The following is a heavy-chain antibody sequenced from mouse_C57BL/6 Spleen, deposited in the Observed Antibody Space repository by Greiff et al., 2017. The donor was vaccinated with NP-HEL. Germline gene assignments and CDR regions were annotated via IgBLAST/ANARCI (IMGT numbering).Heavy chain of an antibody. CDR3: AREGVYDYDEGGAMDY. V-gene: IGHV1-54*01. CDR1: GYAFTNYL. Sequence: QVQLKQSGAELVRPGTSVKVSCKASGYAFTNYLIEWVKQRPGQGLEWIGVINPGSGGTNYNEKFKGKATLTADKSSSTAYMQLSSLTSEDSAVYFCAREGVYDYDEGGAMDYWGQGTSVTVSS. J-gene: IGHJ4*01. D-gene: IGHD2-4*01. CDR2: INPGSGGT.